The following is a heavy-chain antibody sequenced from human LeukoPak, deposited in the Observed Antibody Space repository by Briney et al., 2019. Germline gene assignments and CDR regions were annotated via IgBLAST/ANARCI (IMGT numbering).Heavy chain of an antibody. Sequence: ASVKVSCKASGGTFSSYAISWVRQAPGQGLEWMGRIIPILGIANYAQKFQGRVTITADKSTSTAYMELSSLRSEDTAVYYCARTTSGGWYDLDYFDYWGQGTLVTVSS. D-gene: IGHD6-19*01. J-gene: IGHJ4*02. CDR3: ARTTSGGWYDLDYFDY. V-gene: IGHV1-69*04. CDR1: GGTFSSYA. CDR2: IIPILGIA.